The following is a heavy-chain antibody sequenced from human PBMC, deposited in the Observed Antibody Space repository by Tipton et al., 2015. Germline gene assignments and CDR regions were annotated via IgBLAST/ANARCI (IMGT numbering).Heavy chain of an antibody. CDR3: AREFCSTGDCSNYYFFGMDV. CDR2: MNPNSGNT. Sequence: QLVQSGAEVKKPGASVKVSCEASGYTFTSYDINWVRQAPGQGLEWMGWMNPNSGNTGYAQKFQGRITMTRSSTISTAYMELSSLRSEDTAVYFCAREFCSTGDCSNYYFFGMDVWGQGTTVSVSS. D-gene: IGHD2-21*02. J-gene: IGHJ6*02. V-gene: IGHV1-8*01. CDR1: GYTFTSYD.